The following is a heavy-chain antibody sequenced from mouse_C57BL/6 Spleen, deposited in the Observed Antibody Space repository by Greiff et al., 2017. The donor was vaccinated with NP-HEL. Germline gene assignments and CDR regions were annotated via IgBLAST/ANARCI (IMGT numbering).Heavy chain of an antibody. CDR3: VRQGGKYDYAMDY. V-gene: IGHV10-1*01. CDR1: GFSFNTYA. Sequence: EVMLVESGGGLVQPKGSLKLSCAASGFSFNTYAMNWVRQAPGKGLEWVARIRSKSNNYATYYADSVKDRFTISRDDSESMLYLQMNNLKTEDTAMYYCVRQGGKYDYAMDYWGQGTSVTVSS. J-gene: IGHJ4*01. CDR2: IRSKSNNYAT. D-gene: IGHD2-1*01.